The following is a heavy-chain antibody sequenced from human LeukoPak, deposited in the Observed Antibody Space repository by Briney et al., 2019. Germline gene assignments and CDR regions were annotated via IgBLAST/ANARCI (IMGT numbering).Heavy chain of an antibody. D-gene: IGHD1-7*01. Sequence: SVKVSCKASGGTFSSYAISWVRQAPGQGLEWMGGIIPIFGTANYAQKFQGRVTITTDESTSTAYMELSSLRSEDTAVYYCAKELELRELTWGQGTLVTVSS. J-gene: IGHJ5*02. CDR3: AKELELRELT. V-gene: IGHV1-69*05. CDR1: GGTFSSYA. CDR2: IIPIFGTA.